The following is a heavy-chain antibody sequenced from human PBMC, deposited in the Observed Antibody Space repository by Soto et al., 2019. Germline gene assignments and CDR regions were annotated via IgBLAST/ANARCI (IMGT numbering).Heavy chain of an antibody. CDR1: GFIFSSHA. J-gene: IGHJ4*02. V-gene: IGHV3-23*01. CDR3: AKSRVPAAIWDFAS. CDR2: ITASGGST. D-gene: IGHD2-2*01. Sequence: GGSLRLSCAASGFIFSSHAMSWVRLAPGKGLERVAGITASGGSTHHADSVKGRFTVSRDNSNNTLFLQMNNLRAEDSAVYFCAKSRVPAAIWDFASWGQGILVTVSS.